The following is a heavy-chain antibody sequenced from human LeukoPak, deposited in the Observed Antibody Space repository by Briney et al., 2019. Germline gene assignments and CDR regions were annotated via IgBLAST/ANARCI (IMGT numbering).Heavy chain of an antibody. D-gene: IGHD4-17*01. CDR2: ISAYNGNT. CDR3: AMHDYGDLRVT. J-gene: IGHJ4*02. V-gene: IGHV1-18*01. Sequence: ASVKVPCKASGYTFTSYGISWVRPAPGQGLEWMGWISAYNGNTNYAQKLQGRVTMTTDTSTSTAYMELRSLRSDDTAVYYCAMHDYGDLRVTWGQGTLVTVSS. CDR1: GYTFTSYG.